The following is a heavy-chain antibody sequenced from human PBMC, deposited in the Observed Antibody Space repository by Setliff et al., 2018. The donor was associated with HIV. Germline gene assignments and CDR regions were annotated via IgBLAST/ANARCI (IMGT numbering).Heavy chain of an antibody. CDR1: GFTFSTYW. Sequence: PGGSLRLSCAASGFTFSTYWMSWVRQAPGKGLAWVANIKQDGSEKYYADSVKGRFTISRDNAKNTLYLQMNSLRAEDTAVYYCAKEQVPAAIQFHYYYMDVWGKGTTVTVSS. CDR2: IKQDGSEK. D-gene: IGHD2-2*01. V-gene: IGHV3-7*04. J-gene: IGHJ6*03. CDR3: AKEQVPAAIQFHYYYMDV.